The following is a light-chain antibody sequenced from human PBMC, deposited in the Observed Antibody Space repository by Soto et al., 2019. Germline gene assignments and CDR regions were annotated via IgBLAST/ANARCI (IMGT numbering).Light chain of an antibody. J-gene: IGKJ3*01. Sequence: EIVMTQSPATLSVSPGERATLSCRASQSVSSNLAWYQQKPGQAPRLLIYGASTRATGIPARFSGSGSGTEFTLTISSLQSEDFAVYYCQQYNNRPSLFTFGPGTKVDIK. CDR1: QSVSSN. CDR2: GAS. CDR3: QQYNNRPSLFT. V-gene: IGKV3-15*01.